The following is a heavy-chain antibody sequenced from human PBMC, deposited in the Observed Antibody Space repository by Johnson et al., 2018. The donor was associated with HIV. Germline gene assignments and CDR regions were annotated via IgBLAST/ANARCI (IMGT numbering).Heavy chain of an antibody. J-gene: IGHJ3*02. CDR1: GFTFDDFA. CDR3: ARENYRRRDAFDI. Sequence: VRLVESGGGLVQPGRSLRLSCAASGFTFDDFAMHWVRQVPGKGLEWVSGISWNSGSIGYADSVKGRFTISRDNAKNSLYLQINSLRTEDTAVYYCARENYRRRDAFDIWGQGTMVTVSS. D-gene: IGHD1-7*01. V-gene: IGHV3-9*01. CDR2: ISWNSGSI.